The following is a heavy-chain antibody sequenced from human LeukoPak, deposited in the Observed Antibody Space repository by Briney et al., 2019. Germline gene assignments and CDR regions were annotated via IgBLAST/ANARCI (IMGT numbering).Heavy chain of an antibody. Sequence: SETLSLTCTVSGGSISSSSYYWGWIRQSPGKGLEWIGSIYYSGNTYYNPSLNGRVTITVDTSKNQFSLQLSSVTAADTTVYYCARSHIVAVTGFAFDIWGQGTLVTVSS. D-gene: IGHD2-21*02. CDR2: IYYSGNT. V-gene: IGHV4-39*01. CDR1: GGSISSSSYY. CDR3: ARSHIVAVTGFAFDI. J-gene: IGHJ3*02.